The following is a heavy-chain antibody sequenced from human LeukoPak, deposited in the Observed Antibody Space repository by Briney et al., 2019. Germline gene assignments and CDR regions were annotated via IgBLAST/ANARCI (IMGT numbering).Heavy chain of an antibody. CDR1: GGTFSSYA. CDR3: ARDPAGHYYDSSPSLRY. J-gene: IGHJ4*02. Sequence: GASVKVSCKASGGTFSSYAISWVRQAPGQGLEWMGGIIPIFGTANYAQKFQGRVTITADESTSTAYMELSSLRSEDTAVYYCARDPAGHYYDSSPSLRYWGQGTLVTVSS. V-gene: IGHV1-69*13. CDR2: IIPIFGTA. D-gene: IGHD3-22*01.